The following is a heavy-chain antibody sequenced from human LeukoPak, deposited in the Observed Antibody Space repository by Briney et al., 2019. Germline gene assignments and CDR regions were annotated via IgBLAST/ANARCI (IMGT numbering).Heavy chain of an antibody. V-gene: IGHV3-33*01. J-gene: IGHJ6*04. Sequence: PGRSLRLSCAASGFTFSSYGMHWVCQAPGRGLEWVAVMWYDGSNKYYADSVKGRFTISRDNSKNTLHLQMNSLRAEDTAVYYCARVCGDCYYYGMDVWGKGTTVTVSS. CDR3: ARVCGDCYYYGMDV. D-gene: IGHD2-21*01. CDR1: GFTFSSYG. CDR2: MWYDGSNK.